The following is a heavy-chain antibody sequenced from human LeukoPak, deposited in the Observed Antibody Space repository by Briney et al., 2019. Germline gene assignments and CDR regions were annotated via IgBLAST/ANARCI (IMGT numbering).Heavy chain of an antibody. CDR1: GFTFSSYS. J-gene: IGHJ4*02. V-gene: IGHV3-21*01. Sequence: PGGSLRLSCAASGFTFSSYSMNWVRQAPGKGLEWVSSISSSSSYIYYADSVKGRFTISRDNAKNSLYLQMNSLRAEYTAVYYCARDSSGYYGVYYFDYWGQGTLVTVSS. D-gene: IGHD3-22*01. CDR3: ARDSSGYYGVYYFDY. CDR2: ISSSSSYI.